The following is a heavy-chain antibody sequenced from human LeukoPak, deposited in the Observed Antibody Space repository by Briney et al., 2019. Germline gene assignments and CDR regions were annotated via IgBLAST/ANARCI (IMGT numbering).Heavy chain of an antibody. CDR3: ASIIATKFDS. Sequence: QPGGSLRLSCAASGFTFSSYEMNWVRQAPGKGLEWVSYISNGGATIYYADSVKGRFTIPRDNAKNSLYLQTNSLRAEDTAVYYCASIIATKFDSWGQGTLVTVSS. CDR2: ISNGGATI. CDR1: GFTFSSYE. J-gene: IGHJ4*02. D-gene: IGHD1-20*01. V-gene: IGHV3-48*03.